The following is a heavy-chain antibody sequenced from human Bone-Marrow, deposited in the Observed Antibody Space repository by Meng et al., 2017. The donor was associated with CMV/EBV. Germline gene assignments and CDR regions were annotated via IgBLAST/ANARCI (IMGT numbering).Heavy chain of an antibody. Sequence: SETLSLTCTVSGGSISSSSYYWGWIRQPPGKGLEWIGSIYYSGSTYYNPSLKRRVTISVDTSKNQFSLKLSSVTAADTAVYYCATAQTLWFGDPDAFYIWGQRTIVTVSS. CDR3: ATAQTLWFGDPDAFYI. CDR1: GGSISSSSYY. D-gene: IGHD3-10*01. J-gene: IGHJ3*02. V-gene: IGHV4-39*07. CDR2: IYYSGST.